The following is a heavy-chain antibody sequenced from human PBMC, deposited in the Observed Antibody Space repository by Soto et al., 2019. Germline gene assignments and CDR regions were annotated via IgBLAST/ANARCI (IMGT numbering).Heavy chain of an antibody. Sequence: QVQLVESGGGVVQPGRSLRLSCAASGFTFSSYGMHWVRQAPGKGLEWVAVISYDGSNKYYADSVKGRFTISRDNSKNSLYLQMNSLRAEDTAVYYFAKDLLGYCSGGSCYAPAFQHWGQGTLVTVSS. D-gene: IGHD2-15*01. CDR2: ISYDGSNK. J-gene: IGHJ1*01. CDR3: AKDLLGYCSGGSCYAPAFQH. CDR1: GFTFSSYG. V-gene: IGHV3-30*18.